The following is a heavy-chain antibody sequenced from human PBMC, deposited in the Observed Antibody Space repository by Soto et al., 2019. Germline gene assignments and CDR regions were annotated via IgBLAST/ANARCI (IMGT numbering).Heavy chain of an antibody. J-gene: IGHJ6*02. CDR3: ARIRQDEWELRWEYYYYYFGMDV. CDR1: GYPFTSYV. V-gene: IGHV1-18*01. CDR2: ISAYNGNT. Sequence: ASVKVSCKASGYPFTSYVISWVRQAPGQGLEWMGWISAYNGNTNYAQKLQGRVTMTTDTSTSTAYMELRSLRSDDTAVYYCARIRQDEWELRWEYYYYYFGMDVWGQGLTVTVS. D-gene: IGHD1-26*01.